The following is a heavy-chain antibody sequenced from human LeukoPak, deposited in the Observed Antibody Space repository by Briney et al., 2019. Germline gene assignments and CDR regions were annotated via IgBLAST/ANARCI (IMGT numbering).Heavy chain of an antibody. D-gene: IGHD3-22*01. CDR2: IKRKTDGGTT. Sequence: GGSLRLSCAASGVTFSNAWMSWVRQAPGKGLEWGGRIKRKTDGGTTDYAAPVKGRFTISRDDSKNTLYLQMNSLKNEDTAVYYCTTVGYDSSGFDYWGQGTLVTVSS. CDR3: TTVGYDSSGFDY. J-gene: IGHJ4*02. V-gene: IGHV3-15*01. CDR1: GVTFSNAW.